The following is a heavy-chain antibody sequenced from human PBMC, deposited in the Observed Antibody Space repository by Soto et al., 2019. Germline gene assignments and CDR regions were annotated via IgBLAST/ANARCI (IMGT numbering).Heavy chain of an antibody. D-gene: IGHD2-2*01. CDR1: GYTFTSYY. CDR3: ARRDCFSSSCYFKY. J-gene: IGHJ4*02. Sequence: QVSLVQSGAEVKKPGASVKVSCKASGYTFTSYYVHWERQAPVQGLEWMGIINPSGATTTYAQNFQGRVAMTRDTSTSTVYMELNSLRSEDTAVYYCARRDCFSSSCYFKYWGQGTLVTVSS. V-gene: IGHV1-46*01. CDR2: INPSGATT.